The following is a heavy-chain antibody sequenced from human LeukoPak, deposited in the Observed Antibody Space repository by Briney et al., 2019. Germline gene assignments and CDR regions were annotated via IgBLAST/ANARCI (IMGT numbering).Heavy chain of an antibody. CDR1: GFTFSSYA. CDR3: ARGGTRFGQLPLNWFDP. Sequence: GSLRLSCAASGFTFSSYAMSWVRQAPGKGLEWIGSIYYSGSTYYNPSLKSRVTISVDTSKNQFSLKLGSVTAADTAVYYCARGGTRFGQLPLNWFDPWGQGTLVTVS. D-gene: IGHD2-2*01. CDR2: IYYSGST. J-gene: IGHJ5*02. V-gene: IGHV4-39*07.